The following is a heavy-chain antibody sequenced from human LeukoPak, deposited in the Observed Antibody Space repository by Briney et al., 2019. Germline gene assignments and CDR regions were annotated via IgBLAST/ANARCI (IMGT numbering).Heavy chain of an antibody. D-gene: IGHD6-13*01. CDR1: GGSISSSSYY. CDR3: ARGIAAAGTLLQQDFDY. V-gene: IGHV4-39*07. J-gene: IGHJ4*02. CDR2: IYYSGNT. Sequence: ASETLSLTCTVSGGSISSSSYYWGWIRQPPGKGLEWIGSIYYSGNTYYNPSLKSRVTISVDTSKNQFSLNLTSVTAADTAVYYCARGIAAAGTLLQQDFDYWGQGTLVTVSS.